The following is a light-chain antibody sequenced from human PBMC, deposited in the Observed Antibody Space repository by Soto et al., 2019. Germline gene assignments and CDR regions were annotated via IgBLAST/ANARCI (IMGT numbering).Light chain of an antibody. V-gene: IGLV1-40*01. Sequence: QPVLTQPPSVSGAPGQRVTISCTGGSSNIGAGYDVHWYQQLPGTAPKLLIYGNSNRPSGVPDRFSGSKSGTSASLAITGLQAEDEADYYCQSYDSSLSGHYVFGTGTKLTFL. J-gene: IGLJ1*01. CDR3: QSYDSSLSGHYV. CDR1: SSNIGAGYD. CDR2: GNS.